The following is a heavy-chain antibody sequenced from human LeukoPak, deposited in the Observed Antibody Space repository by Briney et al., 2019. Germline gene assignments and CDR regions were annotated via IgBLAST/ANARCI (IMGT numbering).Heavy chain of an antibody. CDR1: GGTVSSYV. J-gene: IGHJ5*02. V-gene: IGHV1-69*13. CDR3: ARAEDQGRYFDWLPGFAP. CDR2: VLPIFGTA. D-gene: IGHD3-9*01. Sequence: SVTVSCKASGGTVSSYVISWVRQAPGQGLEWMGGVLPIFGTAIYAQKWQGRVTITADESTSTAYMELRSLRSEDTAIYYCARAEDQGRYFDWLPGFAPWGQGTLVIVSS.